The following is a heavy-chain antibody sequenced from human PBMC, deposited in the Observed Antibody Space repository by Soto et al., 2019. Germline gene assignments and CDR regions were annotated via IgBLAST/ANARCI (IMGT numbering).Heavy chain of an antibody. Sequence: PGGSLRLSCPATGFTFSTCAMNWVRQAPGKGLEWVSAISGSGGSTYYADSVKGRFTISRDNSKNTLYLQMNSLRAEDTAVYYCANQGYYYGMDVWGQGTTVTVSS. CDR3: ANQGYYYGMDV. V-gene: IGHV3-23*01. CDR1: GFTFSTCA. J-gene: IGHJ6*02. CDR2: ISGSGGST.